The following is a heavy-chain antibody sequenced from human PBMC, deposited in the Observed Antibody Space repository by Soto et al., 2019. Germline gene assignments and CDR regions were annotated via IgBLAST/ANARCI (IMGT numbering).Heavy chain of an antibody. CDR1: GFTFSSYG. D-gene: IGHD2-2*01. CDR3: AKGAVVTREYHDRLYV. CDR2: ISYDGSNK. J-gene: IGHJ6*02. Sequence: AGGSLRLSCAASGFTFSSYGMHWVRQAPGKGLEWVAVISYDGSNKYYADSVKGRFTISRDNSKNTLYLQMNSLRAEDTAVYYCAKGAVVTREYHDRLYVWGQDTSVTGSS. V-gene: IGHV3-30*18.